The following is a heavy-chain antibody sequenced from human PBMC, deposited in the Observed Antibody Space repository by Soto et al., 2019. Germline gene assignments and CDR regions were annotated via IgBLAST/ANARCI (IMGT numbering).Heavy chain of an antibody. D-gene: IGHD3-22*01. J-gene: IGHJ4*02. CDR2: INPNSGGT. Sequence: ASVKFSCKASGYTFTGYYMHWVRQAPGQGLEWMGWINPNSGGTNYAQKFQGRVTMTRDTSISTAYMELSRLRSDDTAVYYCARSTYYYDSSGPPCYWGQGTLVTVSS. CDR3: ARSTYYYDSSGPPCY. V-gene: IGHV1-2*02. CDR1: GYTFTGYY.